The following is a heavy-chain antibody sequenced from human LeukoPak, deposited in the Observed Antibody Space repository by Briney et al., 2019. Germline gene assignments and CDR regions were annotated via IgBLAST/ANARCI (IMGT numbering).Heavy chain of an antibody. D-gene: IGHD2-2*01. CDR3: ARVAMIVVVPAVPYGMDV. V-gene: IGHV1-46*01. Sequence: FTSYYMHXVRQAPGQGLXWMXXXXXSCCSTSYAQKFQGRVTMTRDTSTSTVYMELSSLRSEDTAVYYCARVAMIVVVPAVPYGMDVWGQGTTVTVSS. J-gene: IGHJ6*02. CDR1: FTSYY. CDR2: XXXSCCST.